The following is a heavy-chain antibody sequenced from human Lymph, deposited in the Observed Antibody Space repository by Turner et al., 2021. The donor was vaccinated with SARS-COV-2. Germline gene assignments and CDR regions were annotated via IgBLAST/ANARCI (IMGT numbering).Heavy chain of an antibody. CDR2: ISYDGSNK. D-gene: IGHD3-3*01. CDR1: GFTFSRYA. CDR3: ARDDREFWSGDYTHYYYYGMDV. Sequence: QVQLVESGGGVVQPGRSLRLSCAASGFTFSRYAMHWVRQAPGKGLEWVAVISYDGSNKNYADSVKGRFTISRDNSKNTLYLQMNSLRAEDTAVYYCARDDREFWSGDYTHYYYYGMDVWGQGTTVTVSS. J-gene: IGHJ6*02. V-gene: IGHV3-30*04.